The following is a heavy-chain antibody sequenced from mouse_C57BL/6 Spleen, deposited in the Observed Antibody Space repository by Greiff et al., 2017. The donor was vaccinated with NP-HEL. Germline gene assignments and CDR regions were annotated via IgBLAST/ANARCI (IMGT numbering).Heavy chain of an antibody. J-gene: IGHJ4*01. CDR1: GFSLTSYG. D-gene: IGHD1-1*01. V-gene: IGHV2-2*01. Sequence: QVQLKQSGPGLVQPSQSLSITCTVSGFSLTSYGVHWVRQSPGKGREWLGVIWSGGSTDYNAAFISRLSISKDNSKSQVFFKMNSLQADDTAIYYCASYGSSYGGNAMDYWGQGTSVTVSS. CDR3: ASYGSSYGGNAMDY. CDR2: IWSGGST.